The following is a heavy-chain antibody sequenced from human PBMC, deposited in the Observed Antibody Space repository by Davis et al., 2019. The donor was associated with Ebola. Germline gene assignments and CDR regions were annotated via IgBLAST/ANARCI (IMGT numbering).Heavy chain of an antibody. CDR3: AKVYEAYCGGDCYSQFEY. CDR2: ISYDGSNK. D-gene: IGHD2-21*02. J-gene: IGHJ4*02. V-gene: IGHV3-30*18. CDR1: GFTFSSYG. Sequence: GESLKISCAASGFTFSSYGMHWVRQAPGKGLEWVAVISYDGSNKYYADSVKGRFTTSRDNSKNTLYLQMNSLRPEDTAVYYCAKVYEAYCGGDCYSQFEYWGQGTLVTVSS.